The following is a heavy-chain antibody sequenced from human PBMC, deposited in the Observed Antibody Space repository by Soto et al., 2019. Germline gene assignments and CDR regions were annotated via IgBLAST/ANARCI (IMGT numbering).Heavy chain of an antibody. Sequence: SETLSLTCTVSGGSISSGGYYWSWIRQHPGKGLEWIGYIYYSGSTYYNPSLRSRVTISVDASKNQFSLKLSSVTAADTAVYYCAASCVGCGGFNYYGMDVWGQGTTVTVSS. J-gene: IGHJ6*02. D-gene: IGHD2-21*01. CDR3: AASCVGCGGFNYYGMDV. V-gene: IGHV4-31*03. CDR1: GGSISSGGYY. CDR2: IYYSGST.